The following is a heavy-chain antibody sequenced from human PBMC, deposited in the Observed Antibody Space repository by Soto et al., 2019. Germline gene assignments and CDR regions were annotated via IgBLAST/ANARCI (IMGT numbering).Heavy chain of an antibody. D-gene: IGHD3-3*01. CDR1: GGSISSGGYY. Sequence: QVQLQESGPGLVKPSQTLSLTCTVSGGSISSGGYYWSWIRQHPGKGLEWIGYIYYSGSTYYNPSRKSRVTISVDTSKNQCSLKLSSVTAADTAVYYCARRCGSLCFGVVITASWGWFDPWGQGTLVTVSS. J-gene: IGHJ5*02. V-gene: IGHV4-31*03. CDR3: ARRCGSLCFGVVITASWGWFDP. CDR2: IYYSGST.